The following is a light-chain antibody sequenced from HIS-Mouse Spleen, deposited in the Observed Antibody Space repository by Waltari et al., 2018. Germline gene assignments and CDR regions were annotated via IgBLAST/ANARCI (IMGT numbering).Light chain of an antibody. CDR3: CSYAGSSTWV. V-gene: IGLV2-23*01. Sequence: QSALTQPASVSGSPGQSITISCTGTSSDVGSYNLVSWYQQHPGKAPKRMIYEGSKRPSGVANRVSGSKCGNTASLTISGLQAEDEADYYCCSYAGSSTWVFGGGTKLTVL. CDR2: EGS. J-gene: IGLJ3*02. CDR1: SSDVGSYNL.